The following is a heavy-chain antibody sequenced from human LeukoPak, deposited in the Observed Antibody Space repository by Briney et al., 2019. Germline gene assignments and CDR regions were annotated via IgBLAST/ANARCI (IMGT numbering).Heavy chain of an antibody. Sequence: SETLSLTCTVSGGSISSYYWSWIRQPPGKGLEWIGYIYYSGSTNYNPSLKSRVTISVDTSKNQFSLKLSSVTAADTAVYYCARQGRDYYDSSGYYGPGQGYFDYWGQGTLVTVSS. CDR2: IYYSGST. CDR1: GGSISSYY. CDR3: ARQGRDYYDSSGYYGPGQGYFDY. D-gene: IGHD3-22*01. J-gene: IGHJ4*02. V-gene: IGHV4-59*08.